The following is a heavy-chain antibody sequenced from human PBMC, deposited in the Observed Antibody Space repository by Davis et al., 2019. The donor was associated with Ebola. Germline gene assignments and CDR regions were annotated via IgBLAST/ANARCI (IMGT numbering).Heavy chain of an antibody. Sequence: SVKVSCKASGGTFSSYAISWVRQAPGQGLEWMGRIIPILGIANYAQKFQGRVTITADKSTSTVYMELSSLRSEDTAVYYCARDVYPSFTMIVVVIGGMDVWGQGTTVTVSS. CDR2: IIPILGIA. D-gene: IGHD3-22*01. V-gene: IGHV1-69*04. CDR3: ARDVYPSFTMIVVVIGGMDV. J-gene: IGHJ6*02. CDR1: GGTFSSYA.